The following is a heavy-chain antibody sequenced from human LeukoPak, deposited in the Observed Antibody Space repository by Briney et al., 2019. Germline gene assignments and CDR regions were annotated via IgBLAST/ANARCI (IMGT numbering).Heavy chain of an antibody. CDR3: ASTNYYGSGSYYVPPSDFDY. D-gene: IGHD3-10*01. V-gene: IGHV4-31*03. J-gene: IGHJ4*02. CDR2: IYYRGST. CDR1: GGSISSGGYY. Sequence: SQTLSLTCTVSGGSISSGGYYWSWIRQHPGKGLEWIGYIYYRGSTYYNPSLKSRVTISVDTSKNQFSLKLSSVTAADTAVYYCASTNYYGSGSYYVPPSDFDYWGQGTLVTVSS.